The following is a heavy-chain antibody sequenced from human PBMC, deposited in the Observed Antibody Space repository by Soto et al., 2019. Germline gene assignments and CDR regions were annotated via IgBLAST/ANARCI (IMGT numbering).Heavy chain of an antibody. CDR1: RLSFSIAW. Sequence: GGSRRLACAASRLSFSIAWMNWVRQAPGKGLEWVGRIKSKTDGGTTGYAAPVKGRFTISRDDSKNTLYLQMNSLKTEDTAVYYCTTGAAGLYWGQGTLVTVSS. D-gene: IGHD6-13*01. V-gene: IGHV3-15*07. CDR2: IKSKTDGGTT. CDR3: TTGAAGLY. J-gene: IGHJ4*02.